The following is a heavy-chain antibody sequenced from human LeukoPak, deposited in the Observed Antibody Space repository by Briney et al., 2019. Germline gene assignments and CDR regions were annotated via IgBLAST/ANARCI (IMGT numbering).Heavy chain of an antibody. J-gene: IGHJ4*02. CDR3: AKENGIVGAFFDY. CDR1: GFTFSSYG. V-gene: IGHV3-30*02. CDR2: IRYDGSNK. D-gene: IGHD1-26*01. Sequence: PGGSLRLSCAASGFTFSSYGMHWVRQAPGKGLEWVAFIRYDGSNKYYADSVKGRFTISRDNSKNTLYLQMNSLRAEDTAVYYCAKENGIVGAFFDYWGQGTLVTVSS.